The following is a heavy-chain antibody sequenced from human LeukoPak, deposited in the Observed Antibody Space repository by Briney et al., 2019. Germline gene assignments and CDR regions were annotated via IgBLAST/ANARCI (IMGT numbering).Heavy chain of an antibody. V-gene: IGHV4-59*08. CDR2: IYYSGST. J-gene: IGHJ3*01. CDR1: GASVSTYY. D-gene: IGHD6-19*01. Sequence: ASETLSLTCTVSGASVSTYYWSWIRQPPGKGLEWIGFIYYSGSTNYKSSLNSRVTISVDTSKNQFSLKLSSMTAADTAFYYCARSRYSSAWYPFDVWGQGTMVTVSS. CDR3: ARSRYSSAWYPFDV.